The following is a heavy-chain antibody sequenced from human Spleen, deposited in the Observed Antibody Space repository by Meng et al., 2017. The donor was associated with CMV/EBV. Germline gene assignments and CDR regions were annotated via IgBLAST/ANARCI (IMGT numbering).Heavy chain of an antibody. Sequence: GGSLRLSCAASEFSFTSYDMNWVRQAPGKGLEWVSYISRSSSTIYYADSVKGRFTISRDNAKNSLYLQMNSLRAEDTGVYYCARDLRSRGVGHCSSSSCYVSDYWGQGTLVTVSS. CDR1: EFSFTSYD. D-gene: IGHD2-2*01. J-gene: IGHJ4*02. CDR2: ISRSSSTI. CDR3: ARDLRSRGVGHCSSSSCYVSDY. V-gene: IGHV3-48*03.